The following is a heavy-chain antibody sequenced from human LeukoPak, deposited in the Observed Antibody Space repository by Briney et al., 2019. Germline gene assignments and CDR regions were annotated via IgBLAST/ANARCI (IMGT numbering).Heavy chain of an antibody. Sequence: PSETLSLTCTVPGGSISSYYWSWIRQPARKGLEWIGRIYTSGSINYNPSLKSRVTMSIDTSKNQFSLKLSSVTAADTAVYYCARDHPSYYYDSSGYYFDYWGQGTLVTVSS. D-gene: IGHD3-22*01. CDR1: GGSISSYY. J-gene: IGHJ4*02. CDR2: IYTSGSI. V-gene: IGHV4-4*07. CDR3: ARDHPSYYYDSSGYYFDY.